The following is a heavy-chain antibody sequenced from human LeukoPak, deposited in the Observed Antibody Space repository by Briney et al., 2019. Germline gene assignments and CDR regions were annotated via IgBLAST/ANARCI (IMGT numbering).Heavy chain of an antibody. V-gene: IGHV4-59*01. D-gene: IGHD3-3*01. CDR2: IYYSGST. Sequence: SETLSLTCTVSGGSISSYYWSWIRQPPGKGLEWIGYIYYSGSTNYNPSLRSRVTISVDTSKNQFSLKLSSVTAADTAVYYCARGPKYYDFWSGFWFDPWGQGTLVTVSS. CDR3: ARGPKYYDFWSGFWFDP. J-gene: IGHJ5*02. CDR1: GGSISSYY.